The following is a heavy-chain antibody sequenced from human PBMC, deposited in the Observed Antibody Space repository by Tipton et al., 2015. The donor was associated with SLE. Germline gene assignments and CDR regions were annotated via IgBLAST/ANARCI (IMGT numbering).Heavy chain of an antibody. CDR2: ISNGGST. D-gene: IGHD5-12*01. CDR3: ARGGVGGYDYFDY. V-gene: IGHV4-31*03. CDR1: SYSIYNGFY. Sequence: TLSLTCSVSSYSIYNGFYWGWIRQPPGKGLEWVGHISNGGSTDYNPSLKSRVTISVDSSKTQFSLKLNSVTAADTAVYYCARGGVGGYDYFDYWGQGTLVTVSS. J-gene: IGHJ4*02.